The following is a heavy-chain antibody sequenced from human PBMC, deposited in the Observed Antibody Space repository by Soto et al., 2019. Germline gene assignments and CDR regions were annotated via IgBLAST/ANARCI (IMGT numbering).Heavy chain of an antibody. V-gene: IGHV1-58*01. CDR3: AAVGLGYSYGWYYFDY. Sequence: ASVKVSCKASGFTFTSSAVQWVRQARGQRLEWIGWIVVGSGNTNYAQKFQERVTITRDMSTSTAYMELSSLRSEDTAVYYCAAVGLGYSYGWYYFDYWGQGTLVTVSS. D-gene: IGHD5-18*01. CDR1: GFTFTSSA. CDR2: IVVGSGNT. J-gene: IGHJ4*02.